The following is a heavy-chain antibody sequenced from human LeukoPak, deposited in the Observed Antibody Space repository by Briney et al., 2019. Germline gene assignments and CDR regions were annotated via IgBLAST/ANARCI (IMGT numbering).Heavy chain of an antibody. Sequence: PSETLSLTCTVSGGSISSSSYYWGWIRQPPGKGLEWIGSIYYSGSTYYNPSLKSRVTISVDTSKNQFSLKLSSVTAADTAVYYCARSWGSSWTWFDPWGQGTLVTVSS. CDR2: IYYSGST. CDR3: ARSWGSSWTWFDP. D-gene: IGHD6-13*01. V-gene: IGHV4-39*07. J-gene: IGHJ5*02. CDR1: GGSISSSSYY.